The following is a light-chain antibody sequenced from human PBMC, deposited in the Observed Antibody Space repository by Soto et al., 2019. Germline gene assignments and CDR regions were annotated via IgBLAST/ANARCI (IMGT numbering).Light chain of an antibody. CDR1: QSVSTN. CDR2: GAS. CDR3: QQSYSAPSIT. J-gene: IGKJ5*01. V-gene: IGKV3-15*01. Sequence: EIVMTQSPATLSVSPGERATLSCRASQSVSTNLAWYQHKPGQAPRLLISGASTRATGLPARFSGSGSGTDFTLTISSLQPEDFATYYCQQSYSAPSITFGQGTRLEIK.